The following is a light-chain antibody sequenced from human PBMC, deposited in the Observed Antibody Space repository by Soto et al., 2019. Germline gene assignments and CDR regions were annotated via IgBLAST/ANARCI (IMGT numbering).Light chain of an antibody. CDR3: SSYTSSSTLYV. CDR2: DVS. V-gene: IGLV2-14*01. J-gene: IGLJ1*01. CDR1: SSDVGGYNF. Sequence: QSALTQPASVSGSPGQSITISCTGTSSDVGGYNFVSWYQQHPGKAPKLMIYDVSNRPSGVSNRFSGSKSCNTASLTISGLQADDEGDYYCSSYTSSSTLYVFGTGTKVTVL.